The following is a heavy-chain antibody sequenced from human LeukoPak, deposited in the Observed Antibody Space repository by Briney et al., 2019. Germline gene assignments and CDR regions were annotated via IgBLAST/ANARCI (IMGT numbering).Heavy chain of an antibody. Sequence: GASVKVSCKASGYTFTGYYMHWVRQAPGQGLEWMGWINPNSGGTNYAQKFQGRVTMTRDTSTSTVYMELSSLRSEDTAVYYCAREDSSGWYVFDYWGQGTLVTVSS. D-gene: IGHD6-19*01. V-gene: IGHV1-2*02. J-gene: IGHJ4*02. CDR3: AREDSSGWYVFDY. CDR2: INPNSGGT. CDR1: GYTFTGYY.